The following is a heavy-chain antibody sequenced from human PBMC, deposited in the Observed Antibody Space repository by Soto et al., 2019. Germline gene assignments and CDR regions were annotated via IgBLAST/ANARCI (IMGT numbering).Heavy chain of an antibody. V-gene: IGHV4-39*02. D-gene: IGHD3-22*01. Sequence: HLQLQESGPGLVKPSETLSLTCTVSGDSISSSNYYWGWIRQPPGKGLEWIANIYYSGTTYCNPYLKSQVAISVDTSKNHFSLKLSSVTAADTAIYYCARSNSGYYKWFDPWGQGTLVTVSS. CDR1: GDSISSSNYY. J-gene: IGHJ5*02. CDR2: IYYSGTT. CDR3: ARSNSGYYKWFDP.